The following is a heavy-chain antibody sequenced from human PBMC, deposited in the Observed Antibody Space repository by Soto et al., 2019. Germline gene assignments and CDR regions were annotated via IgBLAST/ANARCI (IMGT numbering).Heavy chain of an antibody. CDR3: AKGSGYYDSSGYYSSDAFDT. J-gene: IGHJ3*02. CDR2: ISGSGGST. CDR1: GFTFSSYA. V-gene: IGHV3-23*01. Sequence: PXVSLRLSCAASGFTFSSYAMSWVRQAPGKGLEWISAISGSGGSTYYADSVKGRFTISRDNSKNTLYLQMNSLRAEDTAVYYCAKGSGYYDSSGYYSSDAFDTWGQGTMVTVSS. D-gene: IGHD3-22*01.